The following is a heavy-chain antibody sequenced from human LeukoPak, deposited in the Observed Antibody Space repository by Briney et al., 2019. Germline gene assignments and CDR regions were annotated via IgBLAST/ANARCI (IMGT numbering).Heavy chain of an antibody. J-gene: IGHJ4*02. Sequence: PWETLSLTCTVSGGSISSSSYYWGWIRQPPGKGLEWIGSIYYSGSTYYNPSLKSRVTISVDTSKNQFSLKLSSVTAADTAVYYCARHELSGRWLLDYWGQGTLVTVSS. CDR1: GGSISSSSYY. D-gene: IGHD5-24*01. V-gene: IGHV4-39*01. CDR3: ARHELSGRWLLDY. CDR2: IYYSGST.